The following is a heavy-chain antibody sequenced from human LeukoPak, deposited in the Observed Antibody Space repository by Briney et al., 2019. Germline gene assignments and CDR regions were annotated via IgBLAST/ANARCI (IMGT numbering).Heavy chain of an antibody. V-gene: IGHV3-11*04. CDR1: GFTFSDSC. CDR3: ATLNYDAFDI. Sequence: GGSLRLSCTASGFTFSDSCSTWIRQAPGKGLEWVSHISRSGSTTYYADSVKGRFTISRDNAKNSLFLQMNSLRAVDTAVYHCATLNYDAFDIWGQGTMVTVSS. D-gene: IGHD4-11*01. CDR2: ISRSGSTT. J-gene: IGHJ3*02.